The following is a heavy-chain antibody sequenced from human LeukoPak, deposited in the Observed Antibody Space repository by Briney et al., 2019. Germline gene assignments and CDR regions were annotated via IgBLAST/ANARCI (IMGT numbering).Heavy chain of an antibody. D-gene: IGHD5-18*01. CDR1: GFTFSDYY. V-gene: IGHV3-11*01. J-gene: IGHJ4*02. CDR2: ISSSGSTI. CDR3: ARDIWIQLWSFDY. Sequence: GGSLRLSCAASGFTFSDYYMSWIRQAPGKGLEWVSYISSSGSTIYYTDSVKGRFTISRDNAKNSLYLQMNSLRAEDTAVYYCARDIWIQLWSFDYWGQGTLVTVSS.